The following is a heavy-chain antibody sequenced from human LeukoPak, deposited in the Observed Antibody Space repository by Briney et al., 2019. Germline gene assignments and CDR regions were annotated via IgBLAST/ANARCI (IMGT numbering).Heavy chain of an antibody. Sequence: ASVKVSCKASGYTFTSYGTSWVRQAPGQGLEWMGWISAYNGNTNYAQKLQGRVTMTTDTSTSTAYMELRSLRSDDTAVYYCARDVITFGGVIVLFDYWGQGTLVTVSS. CDR1: GYTFTSYG. V-gene: IGHV1-18*01. J-gene: IGHJ4*02. D-gene: IGHD3-16*02. CDR2: ISAYNGNT. CDR3: ARDVITFGGVIVLFDY.